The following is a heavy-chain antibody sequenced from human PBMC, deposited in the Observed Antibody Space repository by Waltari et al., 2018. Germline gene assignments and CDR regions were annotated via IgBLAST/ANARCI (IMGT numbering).Heavy chain of an antibody. Sequence: EVQLVESGGGLVQPVGSLRLSCAASGFTFSSYEMNWVRQAPGKRLEWVSYISSSGSTIYYADSVKGRFTISRDNAKNSLYLQMNSLRAEDTAVYYCARHPYYYDSSGYYGAVYYYYYGMDVWGQGTTVTVSS. CDR3: ARHPYYYDSSGYYGAVYYYYYGMDV. V-gene: IGHV3-48*03. CDR2: ISSSGSTI. D-gene: IGHD3-22*01. J-gene: IGHJ6*02. CDR1: GFTFSSYE.